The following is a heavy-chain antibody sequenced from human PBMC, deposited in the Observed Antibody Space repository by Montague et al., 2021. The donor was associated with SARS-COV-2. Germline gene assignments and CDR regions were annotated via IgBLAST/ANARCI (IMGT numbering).Heavy chain of an antibody. CDR1: GGSISSYY. CDR3: AREPEFGDYFDY. J-gene: IGHJ4*02. V-gene: IGHV4-59*01. CDR2: IYYSGST. D-gene: IGHD3-10*01. Sequence: SETLSLTCTVSGGSISSYYWSWIRQPPGKGLEWIGYIYYSGSTNYNPSLKSRVPISVDTSKNQFSLKLSSVTAADTAVYYCAREPEFGDYFDYWGQGTLVTVSS.